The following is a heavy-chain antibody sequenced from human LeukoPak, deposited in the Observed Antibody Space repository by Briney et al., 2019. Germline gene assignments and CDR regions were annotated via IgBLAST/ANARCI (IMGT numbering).Heavy chain of an antibody. V-gene: IGHV4-34*01. Sequence: PSETLSLTCAVYGGSFSGYYWSWIRQPPGKGLEWIGEINHSGSTNYSPSLKSRVTISVDTSKNQFSLKLSSVTAADTAVYYCARGLGNWKLGYYYYGMDVWGQGTTVTVSS. CDR1: GGSFSGYY. J-gene: IGHJ6*02. CDR2: INHSGST. CDR3: ARGLGNWKLGYYYYGMDV. D-gene: IGHD1-1*01.